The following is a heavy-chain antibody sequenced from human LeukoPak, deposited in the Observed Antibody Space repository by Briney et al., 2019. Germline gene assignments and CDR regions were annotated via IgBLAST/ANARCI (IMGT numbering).Heavy chain of an antibody. CDR1: GFTVSSNY. D-gene: IGHD1-26*01. CDR2: IYSGGST. J-gene: IGHJ4*02. CDR3: ARDGGSYYFDY. Sequence: GGSLRLSCAASGFTVSSNYMSWVRQAPGKGLEWVSGIYSGGSTYYADPVKGRFTISGDNSKNTLYLQMNSLRAEDTAVYYCARDGGSYYFDYWGQGTLVTVSS. V-gene: IGHV3-53*01.